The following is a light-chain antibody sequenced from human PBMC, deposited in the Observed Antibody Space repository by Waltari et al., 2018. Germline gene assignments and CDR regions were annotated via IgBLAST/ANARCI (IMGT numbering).Light chain of an antibody. V-gene: IGKV4-1*01. J-gene: IGKJ1*01. CDR3: QQYSVTPPT. Sequence: DIVMTQSPDSLAVSLGERATINCKSSQSVISSFNNKNYLTWFQQKAGEPPKLLIYWASTRESGVPDRFSGSGSGTDFTLTISGLQAEDVAVYYCQQYSVTPPTFGQGTKVEIK. CDR2: WAS. CDR1: QSVISSFNNKNY.